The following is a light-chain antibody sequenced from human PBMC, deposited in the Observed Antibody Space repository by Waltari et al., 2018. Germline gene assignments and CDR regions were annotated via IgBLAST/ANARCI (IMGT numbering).Light chain of an antibody. CDR3: CSYAGSSTL. CDR1: SSHVGSYNL. V-gene: IGLV2-23*01. J-gene: IGLJ3*02. CDR2: EGS. Sequence: QSALTQPASVSGSPGQSITISCPGTSSHVGSYNLFPWSQQHPGKAPHLMIYEGSKRPSGVSNRFSGSESGNTASLTISGLQAEDEADYYCCSYAGSSTLFGGGTKLTVL.